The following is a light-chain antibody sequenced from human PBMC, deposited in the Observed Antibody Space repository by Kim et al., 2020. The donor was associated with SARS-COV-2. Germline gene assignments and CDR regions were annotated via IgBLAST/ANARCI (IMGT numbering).Light chain of an antibody. CDR3: NSRDSSDNHVV. Sequence: SSELTQDPAVSMALGQTVRITCQGDSLRSYYASWYQQKPGQAPVLVIYGKNKRPSGIPDRFSGSNSGNTASLTITGAQAEDEADYYCNSRDSSDNHVVFGGGTQLTVL. CDR2: GKN. CDR1: SLRSYY. V-gene: IGLV3-19*01. J-gene: IGLJ2*01.